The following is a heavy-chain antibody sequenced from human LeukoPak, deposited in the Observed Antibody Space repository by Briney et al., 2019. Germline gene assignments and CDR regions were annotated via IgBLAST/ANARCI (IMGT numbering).Heavy chain of an antibody. CDR3: ARLYGYNFAVSRKYFDY. Sequence: KASETLSLTCTVSGGSISSSSYYWGWIRQPPGKGLEWIGSIYYSGSTYYNPSLESRVTISVDTSKNQFSLKLNSVTAADTAVYYCARLYGYNFAVSRKYFDYWGPGTLVTVSS. J-gene: IGHJ4*02. CDR2: IYYSGST. D-gene: IGHD5-24*01. V-gene: IGHV4-39*01. CDR1: GGSISSSSYY.